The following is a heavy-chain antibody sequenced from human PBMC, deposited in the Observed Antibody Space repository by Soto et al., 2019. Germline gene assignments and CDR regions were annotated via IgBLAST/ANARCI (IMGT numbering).Heavy chain of an antibody. D-gene: IGHD3-10*01. J-gene: IGHJ4*02. Sequence: VXAVKVSCNPCGFPFTNYDLFWVRQAPGQRLEWVGWIHAGNGNTESSEKFQGRVTLTTDTSASTAYMELSSLRSEDTALYYCARDVFYNNRNGSPSHFFDLWGQGSLVTVSS. CDR3: ARDVFYNNRNGSPSHFFDL. CDR1: GFPFTNYD. CDR2: IHAGNGNT. V-gene: IGHV1-3*01.